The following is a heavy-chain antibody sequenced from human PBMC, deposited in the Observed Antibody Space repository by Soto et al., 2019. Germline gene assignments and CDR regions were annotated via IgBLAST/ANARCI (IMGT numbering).Heavy chain of an antibody. Sequence: GGSLRLSCAASGFTFSSYAMSWVRQAPGKGLEWVSAISGSGGSTYYADSVKGRFTISRDNSKNTLYLQMNSLRAEDTAVYYCAKDYYDSSGYYWFDYWGQGTLVTVSS. D-gene: IGHD3-22*01. V-gene: IGHV3-23*01. CDR1: GFTFSSYA. CDR2: ISGSGGST. CDR3: AKDYYDSSGYYWFDY. J-gene: IGHJ4*02.